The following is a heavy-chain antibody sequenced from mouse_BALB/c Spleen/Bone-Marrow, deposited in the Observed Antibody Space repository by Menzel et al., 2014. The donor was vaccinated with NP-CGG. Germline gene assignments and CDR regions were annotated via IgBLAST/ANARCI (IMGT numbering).Heavy chain of an antibody. CDR1: GRTFTSYY. D-gene: IGHD3-3*01. CDR2: INPSNGGT. CDR3: TREGTFFAY. V-gene: IGHV1S81*02. J-gene: IGHJ3*01. Sequence: VQLQQSGAELVKPGASVKLSCKSSGRTFTSYYMYWVKQRPGQGLEWIGGINPSNGGTNFNEKFKSKATLTVDKSSSTAYMQLSSLTSEDSAVYYCTREGTFFAYWGQGTLVTVSA.